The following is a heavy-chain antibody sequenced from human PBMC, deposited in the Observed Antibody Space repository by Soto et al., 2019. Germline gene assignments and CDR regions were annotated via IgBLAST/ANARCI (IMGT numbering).Heavy chain of an antibody. Sequence: QVQLVQSGAEVKKPGASVKVSCKASGYTFTSYYIHWVRQAPGQGLEWMGIINPTGGSATYAQKFQGRVTMTRDTSTSTVYMELSSLRSEDTAGYYCAKWGRGLVDYWGQGTLVTVSS. CDR1: GYTFTSYY. J-gene: IGHJ4*02. CDR3: AKWGRGLVDY. D-gene: IGHD6-19*01. V-gene: IGHV1-46*03. CDR2: INPTGGSA.